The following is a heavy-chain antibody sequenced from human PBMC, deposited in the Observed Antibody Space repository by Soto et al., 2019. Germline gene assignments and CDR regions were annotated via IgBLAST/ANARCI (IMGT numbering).Heavy chain of an antibody. CDR2: ISYSGNT. CDR3: ARASGGLQTLVNLGVLDFNLDF. Sequence: SETQSLTCTVSDDTIRRYDWSWIRQPPGKGLEWIGYISYSGNTNYNPSLKTRVTMSIGTSEKQFSLKLNSMTAADTAVYYCARASGGLQTLVNLGVLDFNLDFWGQGMLVTVSS. CDR1: DDTIRRYD. V-gene: IGHV4-59*01. D-gene: IGHD1-26*01. J-gene: IGHJ4*02.